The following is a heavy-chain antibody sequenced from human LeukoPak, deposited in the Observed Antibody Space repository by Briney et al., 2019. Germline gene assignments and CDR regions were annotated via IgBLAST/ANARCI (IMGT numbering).Heavy chain of an antibody. D-gene: IGHD2-2*01. CDR1: GFTVSSNY. CDR2: ISGSGGST. J-gene: IGHJ4*02. Sequence: GGSLRLSCAASGFTVSSNYMSWVRQAPGKGLEWVSAISGSGGSTYYADSVKGRFTISRDNSKNTLYLQMNSLRAEDTAVYYCAKDIVVPAAPLYYFDYWGQGTLVTVSS. V-gene: IGHV3-23*01. CDR3: AKDIVVPAAPLYYFDY.